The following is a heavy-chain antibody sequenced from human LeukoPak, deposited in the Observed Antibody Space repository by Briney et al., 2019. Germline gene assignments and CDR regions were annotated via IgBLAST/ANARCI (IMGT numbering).Heavy chain of an antibody. CDR1: GFTFSDSY. CDR2: INWNGGST. V-gene: IGHV3-20*04. Sequence: GGSPRLSCAASGFTFSDSYMSWIRQAPGKGLEWVSGINWNGGSTGYADSVKGRFTISRDNAKNSLYLQMNSLRAEDTALYYCARASYSGYDSDYWGQGTLVTVSA. D-gene: IGHD5-12*01. CDR3: ARASYSGYDSDY. J-gene: IGHJ4*02.